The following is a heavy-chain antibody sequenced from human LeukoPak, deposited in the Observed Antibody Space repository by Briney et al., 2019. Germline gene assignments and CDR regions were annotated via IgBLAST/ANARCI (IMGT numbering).Heavy chain of an antibody. CDR2: INPSVGST. CDR3: ARDRRYNDYDYCFDS. D-gene: IGHD5-12*01. J-gene: IGHJ4*02. CDR1: GYTFTAYY. V-gene: IGHV1-46*01. Sequence: GASVKVSCKASGYTFTAYYMHWVRQAPGHGLEWMGIINPSVGSTTYAQKFQGRVVMTRDTSTSTVYMELSSLRSEDTAVYYCARDRRYNDYDYCFDSWGQGTLVTVSS.